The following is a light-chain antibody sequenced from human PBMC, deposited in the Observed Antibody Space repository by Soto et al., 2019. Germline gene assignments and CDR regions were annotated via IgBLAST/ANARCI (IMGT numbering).Light chain of an antibody. Sequence: QSALTQPASLSGSPGQSITISCTGTSSDIGGYNYVCWYQQHPGKAPKLMISDVSNRPSGVSNRFSGSKSGNTASLTISGLQAGDEADYYCSSYRASGTTHDVFGTGTKLTVL. J-gene: IGLJ1*01. V-gene: IGLV2-14*03. CDR3: SSYRASGTTHDV. CDR1: SSDIGGYNY. CDR2: DVS.